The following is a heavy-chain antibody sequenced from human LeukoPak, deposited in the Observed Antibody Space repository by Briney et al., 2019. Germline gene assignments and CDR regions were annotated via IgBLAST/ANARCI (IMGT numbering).Heavy chain of an antibody. J-gene: IGHJ6*02. CDR2: MNPNSGNT. V-gene: IGHV1-8*01. Sequence: GAPVKVSCKASGYTFTSYDINWVRQATGQGLEWMGWMNPNSGNTGYAQKFQGRVTKTRNTSISTAYMELSSLRSEDTAVYYCARAPFGCSGGSCYSYYYYGMDVWGQGTTVTVSS. CDR3: ARAPFGCSGGSCYSYYYYGMDV. CDR1: GYTFTSYD. D-gene: IGHD2-15*01.